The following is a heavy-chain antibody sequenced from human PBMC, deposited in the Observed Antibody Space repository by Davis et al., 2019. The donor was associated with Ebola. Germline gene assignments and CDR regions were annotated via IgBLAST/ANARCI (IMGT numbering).Heavy chain of an antibody. D-gene: IGHD6-13*01. CDR1: GFNVSGNY. CDR3: TRGRGGSSWELY. V-gene: IGHV3-53*01. Sequence: GGSLRLSCTASGFNVSGNYMSWVRQAPGKGLEWVAVIYRGGSTYYVDSVKGRFTISRDNSKDTVQLQMNSLRAEDTAVYYCTRGRGGSSWELYWGQGTLVTVSP. CDR2: IYRGGST. J-gene: IGHJ4*02.